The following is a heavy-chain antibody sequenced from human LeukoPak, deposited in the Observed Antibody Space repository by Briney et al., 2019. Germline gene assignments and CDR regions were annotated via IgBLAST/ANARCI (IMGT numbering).Heavy chain of an antibody. CDR2: IYYGGSI. D-gene: IGHD6-13*01. Sequence: PSETLSLTCSVSGASIKTYYWRWVRQSPGKGLEWLAYIYYGGSINYNPSPSLTPRLTMSVDTSKSQFSLELTSVTAADTAVYYCARAGIRYSSSWFGIDSWGQGTLVAVSS. J-gene: IGHJ4*02. CDR1: GASIKTYY. CDR3: ARAGIRYSSSWFGIDS. V-gene: IGHV4-59*01.